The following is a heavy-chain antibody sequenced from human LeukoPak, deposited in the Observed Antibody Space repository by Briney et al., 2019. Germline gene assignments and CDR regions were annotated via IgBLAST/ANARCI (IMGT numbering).Heavy chain of an antibody. CDR1: GGTFSSNA. D-gene: IGHD4-17*01. CDR2: IIPILGIA. V-gene: IGHV1-69*04. Sequence: ASVKVSCKASGGTFSSNAISWVRQAPGQGLEWMGRIIPILGIANYAQRFQGRVTITADKSTSTAYMELSSLRSEDTAVYYCARGDYSPYYGMDVWGQGTTVTVSS. J-gene: IGHJ6*02. CDR3: ARGDYSPYYGMDV.